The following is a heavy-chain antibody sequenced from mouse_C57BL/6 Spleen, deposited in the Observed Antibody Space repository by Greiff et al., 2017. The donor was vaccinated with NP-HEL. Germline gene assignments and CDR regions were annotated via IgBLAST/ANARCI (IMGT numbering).Heavy chain of an antibody. CDR1: GYTFTSYG. V-gene: IGHV1-81*01. CDR3: ARSDYGKGY. D-gene: IGHD1-1*01. Sequence: QVQLKESGAELARPGASVKLSCKASGYTFTSYGISWVKQRTGQGLEWIGEIYPRSGNTYYNEKFKGKATLTAGKSSSTAYMELRSLTSEDSAVYFCARSDYGKGYWGQGTTLTVSS. CDR2: IYPRSGNT. J-gene: IGHJ2*01.